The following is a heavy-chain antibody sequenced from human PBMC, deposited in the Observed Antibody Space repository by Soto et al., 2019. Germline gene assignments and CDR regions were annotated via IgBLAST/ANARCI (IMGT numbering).Heavy chain of an antibody. CDR3: ASTYYTGDSGPYDY. V-gene: IGHV4-31*03. D-gene: IGHD1-26*01. CDR1: GDSISSGGYY. Sequence: QVQLQESGPGLVKPSQTLSLTCTVSGDSISSGGYYWSWIRQHPGKGLEWIGYIYYSGTTYYNPSLESRVSISADTSENQFSLKVKSVTVADTAVYYCASTYYTGDSGPYDYWGQGTLVTVSS. J-gene: IGHJ4*02. CDR2: IYYSGTT.